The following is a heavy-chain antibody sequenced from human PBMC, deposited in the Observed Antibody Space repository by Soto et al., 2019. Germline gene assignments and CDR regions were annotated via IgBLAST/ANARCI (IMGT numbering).Heavy chain of an antibody. CDR1: GGSFSGYY. Sequence: SETLSLTCAVYGGSFSGYYWSWIRQPPGKGLEWIGEINHSGSTNYNPSLKSRVTISVDTSKNQFSLKLSSVTAADTAVYYCARGLQGYYMDVWGKRTTVTVSS. D-gene: IGHD4-4*01. V-gene: IGHV4-34*01. J-gene: IGHJ6*03. CDR3: ARGLQGYYMDV. CDR2: INHSGST.